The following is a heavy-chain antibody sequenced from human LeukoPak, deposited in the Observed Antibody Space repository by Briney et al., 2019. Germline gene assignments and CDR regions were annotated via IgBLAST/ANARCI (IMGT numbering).Heavy chain of an antibody. D-gene: IGHD3-16*02. Sequence: RRSLRLSCAASGFTFSTYGMHWVRQAPGKRLEWVAVISYDGSNKYYADSVKGRFTISRDNSKNTLYLQMNSLRAEDTAVYYCAKDFGSTLYQDYWGQGTLVTVSS. J-gene: IGHJ4*02. V-gene: IGHV3-30*18. CDR2: ISYDGSNK. CDR3: AKDFGSTLYQDY. CDR1: GFTFSTYG.